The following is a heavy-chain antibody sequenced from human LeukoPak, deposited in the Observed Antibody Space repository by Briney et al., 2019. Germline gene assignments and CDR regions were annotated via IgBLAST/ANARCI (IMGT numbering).Heavy chain of an antibody. V-gene: IGHV1-8*01. CDR3: ASARGVVVGARYFDY. CDR2: MSPNSGNT. J-gene: IGHJ4*02. D-gene: IGHD2-15*01. Sequence: GASVKVSCKASGYTFTRYDINWVRQATGQGLEWMGWMSPNSGNTGYAQKFQGRVTMTRNTSISTAYMELSSLRSEDTAVYYCASARGVVVGARYFDYWGQGTLVTVSS. CDR1: GYTFTRYD.